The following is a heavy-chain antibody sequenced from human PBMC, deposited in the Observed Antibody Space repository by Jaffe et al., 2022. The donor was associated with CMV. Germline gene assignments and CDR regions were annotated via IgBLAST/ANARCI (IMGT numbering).Heavy chain of an antibody. CDR1: GGSISSSSYY. D-gene: IGHD3-22*01. V-gene: IGHV4-39*01. J-gene: IGHJ5*02. CDR2: IYYSGST. CDR3: ARHGIVVVKDWFDP. Sequence: QLQLQESGPGLVKPSETLSLTCTVSGGSISSSSYYWGWIRQPPGKGLEWIGSIYYSGSTYYNPSLKSRVTISVDTSKNQFSLKLSSVTAADTAVYYCARHGIVVVKDWFDPWGQGTLVTVSS.